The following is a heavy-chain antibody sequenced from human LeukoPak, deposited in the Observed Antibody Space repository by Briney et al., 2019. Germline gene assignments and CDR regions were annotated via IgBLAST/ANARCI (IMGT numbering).Heavy chain of an antibody. D-gene: IGHD1-26*01. Sequence: GGSLRLSCAASGFTFSDHYMDWVRQAPGKGLEWLARSRDKAKSYSTEHAASVKGRFTISRDNSKNSLYLQMNSLKAEDTAVYYCARRSNSYYTFDFWGQGTLVTVSS. CDR3: ARRSNSYYTFDF. V-gene: IGHV3-72*01. J-gene: IGHJ4*02. CDR1: GFTFSDHY. CDR2: SRDKAKSYST.